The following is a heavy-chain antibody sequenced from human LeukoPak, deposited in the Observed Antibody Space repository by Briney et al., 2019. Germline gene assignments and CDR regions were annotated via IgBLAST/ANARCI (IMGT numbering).Heavy chain of an antibody. CDR2: IYYSGST. D-gene: IGHD6-13*01. V-gene: IGHV4-39*07. J-gene: IGHJ5*02. Sequence: SETLSLTCTVSGGSISSSSYYWGWIRQPPGKGLEWIGSIYYSGSTYYNPSLKSRVTISVDTSKNQFSLKLSSVTAADTAVYYCARTFGSSWYHPWGQGTLVTVSS. CDR3: ARTFGSSWYHP. CDR1: GGSISSSSYY.